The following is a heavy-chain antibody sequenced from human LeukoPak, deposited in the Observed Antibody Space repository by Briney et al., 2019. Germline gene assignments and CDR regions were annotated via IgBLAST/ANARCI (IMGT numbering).Heavy chain of an antibody. J-gene: IGHJ4*02. Sequence: SETLSLTCTVSGGSISSSSYYWGWIRQPPGKGLEWLGGIYYSGSTYYNPSLKSRVTISVDTSKNQFSLKLSSVTAADTAVYYCASLPTIFGVESDYWGQGTLVTVSS. CDR1: GGSISSSSYY. CDR2: IYYSGST. V-gene: IGHV4-39*01. D-gene: IGHD3-3*01. CDR3: ASLPTIFGVESDY.